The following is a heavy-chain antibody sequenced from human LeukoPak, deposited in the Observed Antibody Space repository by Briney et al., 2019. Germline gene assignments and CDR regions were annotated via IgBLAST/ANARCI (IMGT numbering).Heavy chain of an antibody. CDR3: ARVSLSPFYFDY. D-gene: IGHD3-16*02. J-gene: IGHJ4*02. CDR1: GYTFTSYG. Sequence: ASVKVSCKASGYTFTSYGISWVRQAPGQGLEWMGWINPNSGGTNYAQKFQGRVAMTRDTSISTAYMELSRLRSDDTAVYYCARVSLSPFYFDYWGQGTLVTVSS. CDR2: INPNSGGT. V-gene: IGHV1-2*02.